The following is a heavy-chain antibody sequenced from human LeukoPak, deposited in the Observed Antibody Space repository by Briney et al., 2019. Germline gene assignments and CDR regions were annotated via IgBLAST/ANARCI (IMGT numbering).Heavy chain of an antibody. D-gene: IGHD2-21*01. CDR2: ISDDGSYT. CDR3: ASFGISWRSSY. CDR1: GFSFSSHW. Sequence: PGGSLRLSCAAPGFSFSSHWVHWVRQAPGKGLVWVSRISDDGSYTSNVDSVKGLFTISRDNVNNMLYLHMNSLRAEDTAVYYCASFGISWRSSYWGQGTLVTVSS. V-gene: IGHV3-74*01. J-gene: IGHJ4*02.